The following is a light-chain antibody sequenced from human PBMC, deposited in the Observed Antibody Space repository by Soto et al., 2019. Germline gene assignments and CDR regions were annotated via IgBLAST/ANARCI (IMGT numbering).Light chain of an antibody. CDR3: QHYISSSRT. V-gene: IGKV1-5*01. CDR1: QSISSW. Sequence: DIQMTQSPSTLSASVGDRVTITCRASQSISSWLAWYQQKPGKAAKLLIYGASSLESGVPSRFRGSGSVTEFTLTIDTLQPDDFASYSAQHYISSSRTFGHGTKLEI. CDR2: GAS. J-gene: IGKJ2*02.